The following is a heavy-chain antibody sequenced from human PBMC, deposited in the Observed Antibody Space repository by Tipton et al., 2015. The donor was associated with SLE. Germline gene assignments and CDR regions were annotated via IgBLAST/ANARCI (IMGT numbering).Heavy chain of an antibody. V-gene: IGHV4-39*07. D-gene: IGHD6-19*01. CDR3: ARGGAVAATDY. CDR1: GGSISSSSYY. CDR2: VYHSGNT. Sequence: TLSLTCTVSGGSISSSSYYWGWIRQPPGKGLEWIGSVYHSGNTDYNPSLQSRVTISVDTSKNQFSLKLSSVTAADTAVYYCARGGAVAATDYWGQGTLVTVSS. J-gene: IGHJ4*02.